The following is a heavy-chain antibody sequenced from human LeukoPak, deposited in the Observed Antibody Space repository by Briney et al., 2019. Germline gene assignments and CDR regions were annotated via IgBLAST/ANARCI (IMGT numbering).Heavy chain of an antibody. CDR3: ARGYSSSWNYFDY. CDR1: GGSISNYW. J-gene: IGHJ4*02. V-gene: IGHV4-59*01. D-gene: IGHD6-13*01. Sequence: SETLSLTCSVSGGSISNYWWSWIRQPPGKGLEWIGYVFDSGGTNYNPSLKSRVTISVDTSKKQFSLKLSSVTAADTAVYYCARGYSSSWNYFDYWGQGTLVTVSS. CDR2: VFDSGGT.